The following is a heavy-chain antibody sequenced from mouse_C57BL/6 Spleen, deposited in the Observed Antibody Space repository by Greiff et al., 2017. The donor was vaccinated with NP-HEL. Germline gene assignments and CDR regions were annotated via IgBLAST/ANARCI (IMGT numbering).Heavy chain of an antibody. D-gene: IGHD4-1*01. Sequence: EVKLVESGPGLVKPSQSLSLTCSVTGYSITSGYYWNWIRQFPGNKLEWMGYISYDGSNNYNPSLKNRISITRDTSKNQFFLKLNSVTTEDTATYYCARSSPNWALDYWGQGTTLTVSS. CDR1: GYSITSGYY. CDR2: ISYDGSN. J-gene: IGHJ2*01. CDR3: ARSSPNWALDY. V-gene: IGHV3-6*01.